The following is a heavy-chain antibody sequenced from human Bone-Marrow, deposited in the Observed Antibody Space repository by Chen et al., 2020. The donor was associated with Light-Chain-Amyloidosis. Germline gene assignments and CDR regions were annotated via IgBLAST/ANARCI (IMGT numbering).Heavy chain of an antibody. CDR2: IWYDGSKK. D-gene: IGHD3-10*01. CDR1: DFTFSHYG. CDR3: AGDRGSFGMEV. J-gene: IGHJ6*02. Sequence: QVQLVESGGGVAPPGRSLRLSCAASDFTFSHYGMHCVRQAPGKGLEWVAVIWYDGSKKFYADSVKGRFTVSRDNSKNTLYLQMSSLRAEDTALYYCAGDRGSFGMEVWGQGTTVTVSS. V-gene: IGHV3-33*01.